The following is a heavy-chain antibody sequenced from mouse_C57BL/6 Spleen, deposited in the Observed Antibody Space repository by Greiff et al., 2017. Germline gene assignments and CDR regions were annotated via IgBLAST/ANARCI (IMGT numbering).Heavy chain of an antibody. CDR2: INPSNGGT. J-gene: IGHJ4*01. CDR3: AREAHSNYFAMDY. V-gene: IGHV1-53*01. CDR1: GYTFTSYW. Sequence: VQLQQPGPELVKPGASVKLSCKASGYTFTSYWMHWVKQRPGPGLEWLGNINPSNGGTNYNEKFNSKATLTVDKSSSTAYMQLSSLTSEDSAVYYGAREAHSNYFAMDYWGQGTSVTVSS. D-gene: IGHD2-5*01.